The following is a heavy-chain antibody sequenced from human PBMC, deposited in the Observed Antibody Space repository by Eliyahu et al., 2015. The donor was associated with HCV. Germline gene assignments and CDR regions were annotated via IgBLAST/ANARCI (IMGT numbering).Heavy chain of an antibody. CDR1: GFXXRGSX. CDR2: IRNKADNYAT. J-gene: IGHJ4*02. Sequence: EVQLVESGGGLVQPGGSLKLSCAASGFXXRGSXIHWVRQASGKGLEXVGRIRNKADNYATAYAASVKGRFTISRDDSRNTAYLQMNSLKTEDTAVYFCTQNWGLYYFDYWGQGTLVTVSS. CDR3: TQNWGLYYFDY. D-gene: IGHD7-27*01. V-gene: IGHV3-73*02.